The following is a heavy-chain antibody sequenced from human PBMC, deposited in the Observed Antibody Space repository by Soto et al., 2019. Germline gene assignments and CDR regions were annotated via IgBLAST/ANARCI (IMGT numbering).Heavy chain of an antibody. V-gene: IGHV3-21*01. CDR2: ISDSGHYI. Sequence: EVQLVESGGGLVKPGGSLRLSCAASGFTFSTYGMNWVRQAPGKGLEWLSSISDSGHYIYYADSVKGRFTISRDNAKNSLFLQMNSLGGEDTAVYYCARSGLALPYSASPWFDPWGHGTLVTVSS. CDR1: GFTFSTYG. CDR3: ARSGLALPYSASPWFDP. J-gene: IGHJ5*02. D-gene: IGHD3-22*01.